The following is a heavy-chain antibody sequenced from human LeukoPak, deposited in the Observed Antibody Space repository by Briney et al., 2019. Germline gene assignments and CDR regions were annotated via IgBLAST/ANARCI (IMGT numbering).Heavy chain of an antibody. CDR2: ISYDGSNK. CDR1: GFTFSSYG. Sequence: GGSLRLSCAASGFTFSSYGMHWVRQAPGKGLEWVAVISYDGSNKYYADSVRGRFTISRDNSKNTLYLQMNSLRAEDTAVYYCAKGYSGYSYGYDYWGQGTLVTVSS. D-gene: IGHD5-18*01. CDR3: AKGYSGYSYGYDY. J-gene: IGHJ4*02. V-gene: IGHV3-30*18.